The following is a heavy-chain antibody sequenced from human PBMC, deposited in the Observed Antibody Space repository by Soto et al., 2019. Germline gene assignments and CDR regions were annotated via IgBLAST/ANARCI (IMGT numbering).Heavy chain of an antibody. CDR1: GDSISSGAW. CDR2: IYHSGNT. V-gene: IGHV4-4*02. CDR3: ARDSRTGCSSTDCYMS. D-gene: IGHD2-2*01. Sequence: SETLSLTCAVSGDSISSGAWWSWVRQSPGKGLQWIGEIYHSGNTRNNPSLKSRVTMSVAKSNNQFSLNLMSVTAADTATYYCARDSRTGCSSTDCYMSWGRGILVTVSS. J-gene: IGHJ5*02.